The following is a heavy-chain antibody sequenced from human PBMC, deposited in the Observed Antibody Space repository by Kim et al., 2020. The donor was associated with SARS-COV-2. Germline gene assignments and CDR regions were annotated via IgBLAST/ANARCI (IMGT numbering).Heavy chain of an antibody. D-gene: IGHD2-2*01. CDR2: IHDSGST. Sequence: SETLSLTCTVSGGSISSGGYYWSWIRQHPGKGLEWIGYIHDSGSTYYNLSLRSRVTISVDTSKNQFSLKLSSVTAADTAVYYCARDLWDIVVVPAARVGMDGRGQGTPVTVSS. CDR3: ARDLWDIVVVPAARVGMDG. V-gene: IGHV4-31*03. CDR1: GGSISSGGYY. J-gene: IGHJ6*01.